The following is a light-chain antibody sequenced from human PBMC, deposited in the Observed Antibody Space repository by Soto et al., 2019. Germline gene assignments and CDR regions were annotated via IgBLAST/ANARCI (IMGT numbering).Light chain of an antibody. V-gene: IGKV1-33*01. CDR3: QQYDSFPRT. CDR1: QDISHY. CDR2: DAF. Sequence: DIQMTQSPSSLSASAGDRVTITCQASQDISHYLNWYQQKPGKAPKLLIDDAFNLETGVPSRFGGSGSGTDFTFTISSLQPEDIATYYCQQYDSFPRTFGQGTKVDIK. J-gene: IGKJ1*01.